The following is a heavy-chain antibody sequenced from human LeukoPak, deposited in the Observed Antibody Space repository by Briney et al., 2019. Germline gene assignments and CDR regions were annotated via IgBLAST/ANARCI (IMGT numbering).Heavy chain of an antibody. CDR3: AFHSNNWYSFNY. CDR2: INSDGTTT. D-gene: IGHD6-13*01. Sequence: GGSLRLSCAASGFTFTNYWMHWVRHSPGKGLEWLSRINSDGTTTTYADSVKGRFTISRDNAKNTLYLQVNSLRVDDTAVYFCAFHSNNWYSFNYWGQGTLVTVSA. J-gene: IGHJ4*02. CDR1: GFTFTNYW. V-gene: IGHV3-74*01.